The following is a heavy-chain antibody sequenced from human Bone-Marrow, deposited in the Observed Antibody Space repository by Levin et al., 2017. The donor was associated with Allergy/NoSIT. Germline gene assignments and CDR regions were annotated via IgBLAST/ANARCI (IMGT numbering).Heavy chain of an antibody. CDR3: ARAHGLPIPTGAFDI. J-gene: IGHJ3*02. CDR2: MYHSGST. D-gene: IGHD4-17*01. CDR1: GGSISSSNW. V-gene: IGHV4-4*02. Sequence: GSLRLSCVVSGGSISSSNWWSWVRQPPGKGLEWIGEMYHSGSTNYNPSLKSRVTISVDKSKNNFSLKLSSVTAADTAVYYCARAHGLPIPTGAFDIWGQGTMVTVSS.